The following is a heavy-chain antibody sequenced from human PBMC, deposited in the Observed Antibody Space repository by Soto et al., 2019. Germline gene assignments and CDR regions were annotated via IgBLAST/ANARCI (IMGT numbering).Heavy chain of an antibody. CDR2: ISSSSSTI. Sequence: EVQLVESGGGLVQPGGSLRLSCAASGFTFSSYSMNWVRQAPGKGLEWVSYISSSSSTIYYADSVKGRFTISRDNAKNLLYLQMNSLRDEDTAVYYCAISTLDDYGDYVDYWGQGTLVTVSS. J-gene: IGHJ4*02. V-gene: IGHV3-48*02. CDR1: GFTFSSYS. CDR3: AISTLDDYGDYVDY. D-gene: IGHD4-17*01.